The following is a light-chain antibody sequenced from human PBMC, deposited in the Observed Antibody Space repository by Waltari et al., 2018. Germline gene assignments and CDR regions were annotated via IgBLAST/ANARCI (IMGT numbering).Light chain of an antibody. Sequence: DIQMTQSPSTLSASVGDRVTLTCRASKSISSWLAWYQQKPGKAPKLLIYKASSLESGVPSRFSGSGSGTEFTLTISSLQPDDFATYYCQQYNGYSTFGQGTKVEIK. V-gene: IGKV1-5*03. CDR1: KSISSW. CDR3: QQYNGYST. CDR2: KAS. J-gene: IGKJ1*01.